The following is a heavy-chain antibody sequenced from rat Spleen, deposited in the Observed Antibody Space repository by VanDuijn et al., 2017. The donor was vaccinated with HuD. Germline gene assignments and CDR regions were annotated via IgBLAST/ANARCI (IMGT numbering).Heavy chain of an antibody. V-gene: IGHV5-29*01. J-gene: IGHJ3*01. D-gene: IGHD1-2*01. Sequence: EVQLVESDGGLVQPGRSLKLSCAASGFTFSDYYMAWVRQAPTKGLEWVATINYEGSSTYYRDSVKGRFTISRDNAKSTLYLQMDSLRSEDTATYYCTRHFSPADYYSSFPVLYWGQGTLVTVSS. CDR2: INYEGSST. CDR1: GFTFSDYY. CDR3: TRHFSPADYYSSFPVLY.